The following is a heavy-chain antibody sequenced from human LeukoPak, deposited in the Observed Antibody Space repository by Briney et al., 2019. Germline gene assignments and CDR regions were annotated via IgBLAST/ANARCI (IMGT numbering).Heavy chain of an antibody. J-gene: IGHJ5*02. Sequence: GGSLRLSCAASGFTFSSYAMHWVRQAPGKGLEWVAVISYDGSNKYYADSVKGRFTISRDNSKNTLYLQMNSLRAEDAAVYYCARDEIYGSGSGNWFDPWGQGTLVTVSS. D-gene: IGHD3-10*01. CDR2: ISYDGSNK. CDR3: ARDEIYGSGSGNWFDP. V-gene: IGHV3-30*04. CDR1: GFTFSSYA.